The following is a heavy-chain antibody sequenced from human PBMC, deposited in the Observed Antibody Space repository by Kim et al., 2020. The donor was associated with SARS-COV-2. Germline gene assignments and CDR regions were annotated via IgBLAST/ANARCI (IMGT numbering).Heavy chain of an antibody. CDR1: GGSVSSGSYY. V-gene: IGHV4-61*01. Sequence: SETLSLTCTVSGGSVSSGSYYWSWIRQPPGKGLEWIGYIYYSGSTNYNPSLKSRVTISVDTSKNQFSLKLSSVTAADTAVYYCARVPFGEFMYYYYGMDVWGQGTTVTVSS. CDR3: ARVPFGEFMYYYYGMDV. J-gene: IGHJ6*02. CDR2: IYYSGST. D-gene: IGHD3-10*01.